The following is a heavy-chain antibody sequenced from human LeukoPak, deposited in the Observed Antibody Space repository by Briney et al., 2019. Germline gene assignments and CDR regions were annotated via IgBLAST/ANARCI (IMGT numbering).Heavy chain of an antibody. CDR1: GDTFDSHA. J-gene: IGHJ6*04. CDR2: IIPMYGTA. D-gene: IGHD5-12*01. V-gene: IGHV1-69*06. Sequence: SVKVSCKASGDTFDSHALSWVRQAPGQGLEWMGAIIPMYGTANYAQKFQGRVAIIADKSTSTAYMELNSLTSEDTAVYYCASAQNNHGYVYFGMDVWGKGTTVTVSS. CDR3: ASAQNNHGYVYFGMDV.